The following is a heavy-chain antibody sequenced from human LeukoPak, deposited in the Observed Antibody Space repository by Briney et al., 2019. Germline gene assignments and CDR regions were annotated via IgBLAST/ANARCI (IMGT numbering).Heavy chain of an antibody. V-gene: IGHV3-21*01. CDR1: GFTFSSYS. CDR2: ISSSSSYI. Sequence: PGGSLRLSCAASGFTFSSYSMNWVRQAPGKGLEWVSSISSSSSYIYYADSVKGRFTISRDNAKNSLYLQMNSLRAEDTAVYYCVRDLDDFWSGYFNLEDYWGQGTLVTVSS. J-gene: IGHJ4*02. D-gene: IGHD3-3*01. CDR3: VRDLDDFWSGYFNLEDY.